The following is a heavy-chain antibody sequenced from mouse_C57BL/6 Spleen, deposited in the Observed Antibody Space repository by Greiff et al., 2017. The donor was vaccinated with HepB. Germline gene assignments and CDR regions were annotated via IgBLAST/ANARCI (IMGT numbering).Heavy chain of an antibody. CDR2: IDPSDSYT. V-gene: IGHV1-50*01. J-gene: IGHJ2*01. CDR3: ARSPQTAQVYYFDY. Sequence: QVQLQQPGAELVKPGASVKLSCKASGYTFTSYWMQWVKQRPGQGLEWIGEIDPSDSYTNYNQKFKGKATLTVDTSASTAYMQLSSLTSEDSAVYYCARSPQTAQVYYFDYWGQGTTLTVSS. D-gene: IGHD3-2*02. CDR1: GYTFTSYW.